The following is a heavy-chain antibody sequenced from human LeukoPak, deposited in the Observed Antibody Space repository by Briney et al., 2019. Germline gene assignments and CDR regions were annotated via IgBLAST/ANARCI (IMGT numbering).Heavy chain of an antibody. CDR3: ARQGVEMATISRIDEAFDI. J-gene: IGHJ3*02. D-gene: IGHD5-24*01. CDR1: GYSFTSYW. Sequence: GESLKISCKGSGYSFTSYWIGWARQMPGKGLEWMGIIYPGDSDTRYSPSFQGQVTISADKSISTAYLQWSSLKASDTAMYYCARQGVEMATISRIDEAFDIWGQGTMVTVSS. CDR2: IYPGDSDT. V-gene: IGHV5-51*01.